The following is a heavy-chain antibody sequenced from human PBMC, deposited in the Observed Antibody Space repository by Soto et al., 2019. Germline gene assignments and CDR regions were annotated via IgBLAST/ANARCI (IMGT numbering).Heavy chain of an antibody. Sequence: GGSLRLSCAASGFTFSSYGMHWVRQAPGKGLEWVAVISYDGSNKYYADSVKGRFTISRDNSKNTLYLQMNSLRAEDTAVYYCAKEVRFLEWLPPLNPKCYGMDVWGQGTTVTVSS. V-gene: IGHV3-30*18. CDR2: ISYDGSNK. CDR3: AKEVRFLEWLPPLNPKCYGMDV. CDR1: GFTFSSYG. J-gene: IGHJ6*02. D-gene: IGHD3-3*01.